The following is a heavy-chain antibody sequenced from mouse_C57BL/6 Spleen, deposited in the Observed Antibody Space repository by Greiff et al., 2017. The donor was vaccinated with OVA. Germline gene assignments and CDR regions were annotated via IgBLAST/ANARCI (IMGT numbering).Heavy chain of an antibody. Sequence: QVQLKESGAELARPGASVKLSCKASGYTFTSYGISWVKQRTGQGLEWIGEIYPRSGNTYYNEKFKGKATLTADKSSSTAYMELRSLTSEDSAVYFCADWDGSYWGQGTLVTVSA. V-gene: IGHV1-81*01. CDR1: GYTFTSYG. D-gene: IGHD4-1*01. CDR3: ADWDGSY. CDR2: IYPRSGNT. J-gene: IGHJ3*01.